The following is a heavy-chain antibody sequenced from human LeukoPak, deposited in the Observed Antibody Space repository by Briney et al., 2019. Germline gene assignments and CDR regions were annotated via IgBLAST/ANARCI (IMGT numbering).Heavy chain of an antibody. D-gene: IGHD3-3*01. Sequence: SETLSLTCAVYGGSFSGYYWSWIRQPPGKGLEWIGYIYYSGSTNYNPSLKSRVTISVDTSKNQFSLKLSSMTAADTAVYYCARVSPDYDFWSGYYDYGMDVWGQGTTVTVSS. V-gene: IGHV4-59*01. CDR1: GGSFSGYY. J-gene: IGHJ6*02. CDR2: IYYSGST. CDR3: ARVSPDYDFWSGYYDYGMDV.